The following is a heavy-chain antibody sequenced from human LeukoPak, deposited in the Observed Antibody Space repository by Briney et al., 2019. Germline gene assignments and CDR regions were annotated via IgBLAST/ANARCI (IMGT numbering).Heavy chain of an antibody. Sequence: SETLSLTCTVSGGSISSNNHFWGWIRQPPGKGLEWIGSIYDSGSTYYNPSLKSRVTISVDTSKNQFSLKLNSVTAADTAMYYCQSRFLEWLLDYWGQGTLVTVSS. V-gene: IGHV4-39*01. D-gene: IGHD3-3*01. CDR1: GGSISSNNHF. J-gene: IGHJ4*02. CDR2: IYDSGST. CDR3: QSRFLEWLLDY.